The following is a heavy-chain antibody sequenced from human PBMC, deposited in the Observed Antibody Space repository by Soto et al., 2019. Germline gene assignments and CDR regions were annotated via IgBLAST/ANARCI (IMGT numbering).Heavy chain of an antibody. Sequence: SETLSLTCTVSGGSISSVGYYWSWIRQHPGKGLEWIGYIYHSGTTYYNPSLKNRVTISVDTSENQFSLRLRSATAADTAVYYCARDEFVLRAGTYYYYGMDVWGQGTTVTVSS. CDR1: GGSISSVGYY. V-gene: IGHV4-31*03. J-gene: IGHJ6*02. CDR3: ARDEFVLRAGTYYYYGMDV. D-gene: IGHD2-21*01. CDR2: IYHSGTT.